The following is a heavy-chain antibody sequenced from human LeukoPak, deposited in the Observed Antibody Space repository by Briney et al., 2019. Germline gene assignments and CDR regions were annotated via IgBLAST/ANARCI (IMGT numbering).Heavy chain of an antibody. V-gene: IGHV3-48*01. CDR2: ISVSSSSI. CDR1: GFTFSSYA. D-gene: IGHD2-8*01. J-gene: IGHJ6*03. Sequence: GGSLRLSCAASGFTFSSYAMHWVRQAPGKGLEWVSYISVSSSSIYYAESVKGRFTISRDNARDSLYLQMNSLTAEDTAVYYCARARTNGYYYYMDIWGKGTTVAVSS. CDR3: ARARTNGYYYYMDI.